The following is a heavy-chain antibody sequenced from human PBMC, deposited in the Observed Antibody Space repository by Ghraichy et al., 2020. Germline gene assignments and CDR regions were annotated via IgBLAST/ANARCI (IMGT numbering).Heavy chain of an antibody. CDR2: INHSGST. Sequence: SETLSLTCAVYGGSFSGYYWSWIRQPPGKGLEWIGEINHSGSTNYNPSLKSRVTISVDTSKNQFSLKLSSVTAADTAVYYCARGPHRPGGAGLDYWGQGTLVTVSS. CDR1: GGSFSGYY. J-gene: IGHJ4*02. CDR3: ARGPHRPGGAGLDY. D-gene: IGHD6-19*01. V-gene: IGHV4-34*01.